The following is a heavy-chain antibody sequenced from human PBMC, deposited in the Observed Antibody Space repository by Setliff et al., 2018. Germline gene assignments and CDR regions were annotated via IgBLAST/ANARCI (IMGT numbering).Heavy chain of an antibody. D-gene: IGHD1-7*01. CDR2: IYSSGST. V-gene: IGHV4-39*07. CDR3: ARDPYNWNYGDAFDI. CDR1: GGSISSSSYY. Sequence: ETLSLTCTVSGGSISSSSYYWGWIRQPPGKGLEWIGSIYSSGSTYYNPSLKSRVTISVDTSKNQFSLKLSSVTAADTAVYYCARDPYNWNYGDAFDIWGQGTMVTVSS. J-gene: IGHJ3*02.